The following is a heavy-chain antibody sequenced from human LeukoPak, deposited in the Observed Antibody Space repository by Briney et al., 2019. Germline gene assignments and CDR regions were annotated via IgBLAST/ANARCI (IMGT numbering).Heavy chain of an antibody. CDR1: GGSFSGYY. CDR2: INHSGST. V-gene: IGHV4-34*01. J-gene: IGHJ4*02. CDR3: ARLAVTKLDY. Sequence: SETLSLTCAVYGGSFSGYYWSWIRQPPGKGLEWIGEINHSGSTNYNPSLKSRVTISVDTSKNQFSLKLSSVTAADTAVYYCARLAVTKLDYWGQGTLVTVSS. D-gene: IGHD4-17*01.